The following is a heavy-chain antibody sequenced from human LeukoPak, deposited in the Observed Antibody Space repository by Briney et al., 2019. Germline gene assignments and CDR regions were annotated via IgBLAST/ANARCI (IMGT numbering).Heavy chain of an antibody. D-gene: IGHD5-12*01. CDR3: ARTGDSGYGDY. CDR1: GGSFSGYY. J-gene: IGHJ4*02. Sequence: SETLSLTCAVYGGSFSGYYWSWIRQPPGKGLEWIGSIYHSGSTYYNPSLKSRVTISVDTSKNQFSLKLSSVTAADTAVYYCARTGDSGYGDYWGQGTLVTVSS. CDR2: IYHSGST. V-gene: IGHV4-34*01.